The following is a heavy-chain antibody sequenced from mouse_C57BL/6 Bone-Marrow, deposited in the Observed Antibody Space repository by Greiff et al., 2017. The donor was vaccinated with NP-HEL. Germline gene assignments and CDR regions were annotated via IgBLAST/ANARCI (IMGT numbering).Heavy chain of an antibody. CDR3: ARDPTVVARYFDV. J-gene: IGHJ1*03. CDR2: IYPYNGVS. D-gene: IGHD1-1*01. Sequence: VQLKQSGPELVKPGASVKISCKASGYSFTGYYMHWVKQSHGNILDWIGYIYPYNGVSSYNQKFKGKATLTVDKSSSTAYMELRSLTSEDSAVYYCARDPTVVARYFDVWGTGTTVTVSS. V-gene: IGHV1-31*01. CDR1: GYSFTGYY.